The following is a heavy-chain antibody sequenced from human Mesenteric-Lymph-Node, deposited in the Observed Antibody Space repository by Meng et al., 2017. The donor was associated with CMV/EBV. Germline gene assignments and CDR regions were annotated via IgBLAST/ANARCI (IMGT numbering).Heavy chain of an antibody. J-gene: IGHJ4*02. CDR3: AKDLGYGGDAGYVDY. CDR2: IWYDGSNK. V-gene: IGHV3-33*06. D-gene: IGHD2-21*02. CDR1: GFTFSSYG. Sequence: SGFTFSSYGMNWVRQAPGKGLEWVAVIWYDGSNKYYADSVKGRFTISRDNSKNTLYLQMNSLRAEDTAVYYCAKDLGYGGDAGYVDYWGQGTLVTVSS.